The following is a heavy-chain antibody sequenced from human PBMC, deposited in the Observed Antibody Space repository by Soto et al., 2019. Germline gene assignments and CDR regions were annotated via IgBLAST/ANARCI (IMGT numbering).Heavy chain of an antibody. J-gene: IGHJ1*01. D-gene: IGHD2-15*01. CDR3: ARIAVGYCSGGSCYSKYFHN. CDR1: GFTFSSYW. Sequence: EVQLVESGGGLVQPGGSMRLSCAASGFTFSSYWMSWVRQAPGKGLEWVANIKQDGSEKYYVDSVKGRFTISRDNAKNSLYLQMHSLSAEEDAVYYCARIAVGYCSGGSCYSKYFHNWGQGTLVTVSS. CDR2: IKQDGSEK. V-gene: IGHV3-7*01.